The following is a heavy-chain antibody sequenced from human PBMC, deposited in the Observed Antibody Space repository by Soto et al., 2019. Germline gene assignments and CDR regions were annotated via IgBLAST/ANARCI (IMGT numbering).Heavy chain of an antibody. J-gene: IGHJ4*02. CDR3: ARASIQLVQDY. CDR1: GASISGYY. V-gene: IGHV4-59*01. D-gene: IGHD6-6*01. Sequence: SETLSLTCTVPGASISGYYWSWIRQPPGKGLEWIGFINYSGSTNYSPSLKSRLTISVDTSKNQFSLKLTSVTAADTAVYYCARASIQLVQDYWGRGTLVTVSS. CDR2: INYSGST.